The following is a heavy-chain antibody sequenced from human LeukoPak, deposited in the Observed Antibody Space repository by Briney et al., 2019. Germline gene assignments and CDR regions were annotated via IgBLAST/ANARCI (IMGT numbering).Heavy chain of an antibody. CDR1: GFTFSSYG. Sequence: PGGSLRLSCAASGFTFSSYGMHWVRQAPGKGLEWVAVIWYDGSSKYYADSVKGRFTISRDNSKNTLYLQMNSLRAEDTAVYYCARARSLGIEATSFDYWGQGTLVTVSS. CDR3: ARARSLGIEATSFDY. CDR2: IWYDGSSK. V-gene: IGHV3-33*01. D-gene: IGHD5-12*01. J-gene: IGHJ4*02.